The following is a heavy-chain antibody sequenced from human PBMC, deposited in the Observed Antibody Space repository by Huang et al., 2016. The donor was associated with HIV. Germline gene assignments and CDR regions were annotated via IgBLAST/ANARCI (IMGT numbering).Heavy chain of an antibody. CDR1: GYSFTSSW. CDR3: ARHLHYDYSLGGVIAVDI. V-gene: IGHV5-51*04. J-gene: IGHJ3*02. CDR2: IYPSDSDT. Sequence: EVQLVQSGAEVKKPGESLKISCKGSGYSFTSSWIGWVRQMPGKGLEWMGIIYPSDSDTRYSPSVQGKVTIAADKPSSTAYLQWSSLKAADTAMYYCARHLHYDYSLGGVIAVDIWGQGTMVTVSS. D-gene: IGHD3-16*02.